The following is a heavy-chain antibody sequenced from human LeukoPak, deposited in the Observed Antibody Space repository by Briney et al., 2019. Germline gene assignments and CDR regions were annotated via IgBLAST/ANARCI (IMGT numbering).Heavy chain of an antibody. J-gene: IGHJ4*02. D-gene: IGHD3-22*01. Sequence: GRSLRLSCAASGFTFDDYAMHWVRQAPGKGLEWVSGISWNSGSIGYADSVKGRFTISRDNAKNSLYLQMNSLRAEDTALYYCAKDAAYYYDSSGYWGPYYFDYWGQGTLVTVSS. CDR3: AKDAAYYYDSSGYWGPYYFDY. CDR1: GFTFDDYA. V-gene: IGHV3-9*01. CDR2: ISWNSGSI.